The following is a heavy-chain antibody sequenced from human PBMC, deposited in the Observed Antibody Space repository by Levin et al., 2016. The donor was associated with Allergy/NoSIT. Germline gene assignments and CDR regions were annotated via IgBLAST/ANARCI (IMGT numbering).Heavy chain of an antibody. CDR2: INPSGGST. V-gene: IGHV1-46*03. J-gene: IGHJ3*02. Sequence: WVRQAPGQGLEWMGIINPSGGSTSYAQKFQGRVTMTRDTSTSTVYMELSSLRSEDTAVYYCARDQGASYSSGWNDAFDIWGQGTMVTVSS. CDR3: ARDQGASYSSGWNDAFDI. D-gene: IGHD6-19*01.